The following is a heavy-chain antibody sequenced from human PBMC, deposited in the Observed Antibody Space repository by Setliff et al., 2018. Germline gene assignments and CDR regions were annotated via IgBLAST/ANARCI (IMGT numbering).Heavy chain of an antibody. CDR3: TRTPCSSRCLSQLDY. Sequence: KPSETLSLTCTVSDDSISSRHYYWSWIRQPAGKGLEWLGQIYTSWSTNYNPSLKGRATLSIDASKRQFSLKLTSVTAADTAVYYCTRTPCSSRCLSQLDYWSQGALVTVSS. D-gene: IGHD2-2*01. J-gene: IGHJ4*02. CDR2: IYTSWST. CDR1: DDSISSRHYY. V-gene: IGHV4-61*09.